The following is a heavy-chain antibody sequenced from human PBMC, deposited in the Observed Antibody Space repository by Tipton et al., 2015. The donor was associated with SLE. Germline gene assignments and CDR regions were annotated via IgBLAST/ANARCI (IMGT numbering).Heavy chain of an antibody. V-gene: IGHV4-59*11. Sequence: LRLSCTVSGGSISSHYWSWIRQPPGKGLEWIGYIYYSGSTNYNPSLKSRVTISVDTSKNQFSLKLSSVTAADTAVYYCARGSPLVPGLIDYWGQGTLVTVSS. D-gene: IGHD2-2*01. CDR2: IYYSGST. J-gene: IGHJ4*02. CDR1: GGSISSHY. CDR3: ARGSPLVPGLIDY.